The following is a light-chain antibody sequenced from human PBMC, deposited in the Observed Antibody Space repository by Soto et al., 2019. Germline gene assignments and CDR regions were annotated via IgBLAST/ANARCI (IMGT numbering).Light chain of an antibody. J-gene: IGKJ1*01. CDR2: AAS. CDR1: QSISSY. V-gene: IGKV1-39*01. Sequence: DIQMTQSPSSLSASVGDRVTITCRASQSISSYLNWHQQKPGKAPKLLIYAASSLQSGVPSRFSGSGSGTDFTLTISSLQPEDFATYYGQQSYSTPRTFGQGTKVDIK. CDR3: QQSYSTPRT.